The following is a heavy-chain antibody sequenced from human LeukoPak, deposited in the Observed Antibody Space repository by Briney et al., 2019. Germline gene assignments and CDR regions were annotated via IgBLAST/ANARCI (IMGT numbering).Heavy chain of an antibody. CDR3: ARAGHCTNGICYTADFDY. J-gene: IGHJ4*02. V-gene: IGHV3-23*01. CDR2: ITDSGGNT. Sequence: SGGSLRLSCAASGFTFSSYSMNWVRQAPGKGLEWVSAITDSGGNTYYAAPVKGRFTISRDNSKNTLYLQMNSLRVEDTAVYYCARAGHCTNGICYTADFDYWGQGTLVTVSS. CDR1: GFTFSSYS. D-gene: IGHD2-8*01.